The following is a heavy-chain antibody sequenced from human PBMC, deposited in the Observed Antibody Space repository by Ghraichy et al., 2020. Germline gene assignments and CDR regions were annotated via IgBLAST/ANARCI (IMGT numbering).Heavy chain of an antibody. Sequence: SETLSLTCAVSGGSISSSNWWSWVRQPPGKGLEWIGEIYHSGSTNYNPSLKSRVTISVDKSKNQFSLKLSSVTAADTAVYYCARVPIPRFNEIVVDDNWFDPWGQGTLVTVSS. J-gene: IGHJ5*02. CDR2: IYHSGST. CDR3: ARVPIPRFNEIVVDDNWFDP. V-gene: IGHV4-4*02. D-gene: IGHD3-22*01. CDR1: GGSISSSNW.